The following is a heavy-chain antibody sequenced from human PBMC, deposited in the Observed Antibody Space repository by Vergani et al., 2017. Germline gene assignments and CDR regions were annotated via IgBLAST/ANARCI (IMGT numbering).Heavy chain of an antibody. Sequence: QVQLQESGPGLVKPSETLSLTCAVSGFSIDNGYYWDWIRQPPGKGLEWIGSIYRTGRTHFNPSLKSRVTISVDTSNNHFSLGLNSLPAADTAVYYCARRSGIVYDIFSGTQYFFDFWGQGTLVTVSS. J-gene: IGHJ4*02. V-gene: IGHV4-38-2*01. CDR1: GFSIDNGYY. CDR2: IYRTGRT. D-gene: IGHD3-9*01. CDR3: ARRSGIVYDIFSGTQYFFDF.